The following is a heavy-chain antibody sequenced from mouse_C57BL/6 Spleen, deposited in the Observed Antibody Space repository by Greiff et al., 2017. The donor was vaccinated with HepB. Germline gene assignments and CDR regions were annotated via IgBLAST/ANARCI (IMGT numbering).Heavy chain of an antibody. CDR3: ASSITTVVATGYFDV. D-gene: IGHD1-1*01. CDR2: ISNGGGST. J-gene: IGHJ1*03. CDR1: GFTFSDYY. Sequence: EVKLMESGGGLVQPGGSLKLSCAASGFTFSDYYMYWVRQTPEKRLEWVAYISNGGGSTYYPDTVKGRFTISRDNAKNTLYLQMSRLKSEDTAMYDCASSITTVVATGYFDVWGTGTTVTGSS. V-gene: IGHV5-12*01.